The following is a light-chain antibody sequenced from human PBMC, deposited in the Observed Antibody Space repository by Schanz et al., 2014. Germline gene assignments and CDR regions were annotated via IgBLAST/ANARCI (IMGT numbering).Light chain of an antibody. CDR3: MQTRHSPFT. Sequence: DIVMTQSPLSLSVAPGQPASISCKSRQSLVDRDGKTYFYWYLQKPGQPPQLLIYELSNRFSGVTERFSGSGAGTDFTLRISRVEAEDVGVYYCMQTRHSPFTFGPGTKGNI. CDR2: ELS. CDR1: QSLVDRDGKTY. V-gene: IGKV2D-29*01. J-gene: IGKJ3*01.